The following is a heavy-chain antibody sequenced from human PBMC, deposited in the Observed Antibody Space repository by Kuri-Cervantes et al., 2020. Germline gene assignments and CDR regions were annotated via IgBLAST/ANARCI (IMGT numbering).Heavy chain of an antibody. CDR2: ISAYNGNT. D-gene: IGHD4-17*01. CDR1: GNTFTSYG. J-gene: IGHJ3*02. Sequence: ASVKVSCKASGNTFTSYGISWVRQAPGQGLEWMGWISAYNGNTNYARKLQGRVTMTTDTSTSTAYMELRSLRSDDTAVYYCARAYDYGDYVGAFDIWGQGTMVTVSS. V-gene: IGHV1-18*01. CDR3: ARAYDYGDYVGAFDI.